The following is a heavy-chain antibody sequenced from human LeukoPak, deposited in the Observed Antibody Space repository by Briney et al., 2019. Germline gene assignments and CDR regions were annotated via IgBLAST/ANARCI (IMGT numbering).Heavy chain of an antibody. CDR1: GFTFSSYA. D-gene: IGHD1-26*01. V-gene: IGHV3-23*01. CDR3: ARVGGGSYYFDY. CDR2: ISGSGGST. J-gene: IGHJ4*02. Sequence: GRSLRLSCAASGFTFSSYAMSWVRQAPGKGLEWVSAISGSGGSTYYADSVKGRFTISRDNSKNTLYLQMNSLRAEDTAVYYCARVGGGSYYFDYWGQGTLVTVSS.